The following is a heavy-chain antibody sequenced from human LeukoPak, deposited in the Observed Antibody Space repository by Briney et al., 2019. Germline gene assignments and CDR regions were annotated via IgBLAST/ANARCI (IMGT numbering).Heavy chain of an antibody. V-gene: IGHV3-48*01. CDR1: GFIFSTYN. J-gene: IGHJ4*02. CDR2: ISSSSGTI. D-gene: IGHD6-6*01. Sequence: PGGSLRLSCAASGFIFSTYNMNWVRQAPGKGLEWVSDISSSSGTIYYAESVKGRFTISRDNAKDSLFLQMNSLRADDTAVYYCAGDAEYSSSRFLDYWGQGTLVTVSS. CDR3: AGDAEYSSSRFLDY.